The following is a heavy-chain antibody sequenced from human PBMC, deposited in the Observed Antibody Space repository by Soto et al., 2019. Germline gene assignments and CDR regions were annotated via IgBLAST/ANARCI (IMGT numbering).Heavy chain of an antibody. CDR2: IVVGSDST. CDR3: AASPYFWQNYYYGPMDV. CDR1: GFTFTSSD. J-gene: IGHJ6*02. V-gene: IGHV1-58*02. D-gene: IGHD1-26*01. Sequence: MXXVQSGPGVKKPGTSVKVSCKTSGFTFTSSDIQWVRQARGQRLEWIGWIVVGSDSTNYAQKFQERVTITRDLSTNTIYMDMSGLRSEDTAVYYCAASPYFWQNYYYGPMDVWGQGTTVTVSS.